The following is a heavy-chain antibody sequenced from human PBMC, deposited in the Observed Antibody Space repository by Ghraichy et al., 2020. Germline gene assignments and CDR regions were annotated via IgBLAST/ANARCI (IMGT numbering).Heavy chain of an antibody. J-gene: IGHJ4*02. D-gene: IGHD5-24*01. Sequence: GGSLRLSCAASGFTFSSYGMHWVRQAPGKGLEWVAVISYDGSNKYYADSVKGRFTISRDNSKNTLYLQMNSLRAEDTAVYYCAKTHDREMATRGYYFDYWGQGTLVTVSS. V-gene: IGHV3-30*18. CDR1: GFTFSSYG. CDR3: AKTHDREMATRGYYFDY. CDR2: ISYDGSNK.